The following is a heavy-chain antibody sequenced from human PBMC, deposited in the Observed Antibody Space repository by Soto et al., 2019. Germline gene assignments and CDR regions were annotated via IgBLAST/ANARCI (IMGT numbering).Heavy chain of an antibody. V-gene: IGHV4-30-4*01. CDR2: IYDTWTT. D-gene: IGHD3-10*02. CDR3: ARGIVRGGFDI. CDR1: GGSMSENDYY. Sequence: QVQLQEAGPGLVRPSQTLSLTCTVAGGSMSENDYYCSWRRQSPGQGLQWIGYIYDTWTTSYSPSLKSRVTMSADTSRNQFSLKLTSVTAADTALYFCARGIVRGGFDIWGQGTLVTVSS. J-gene: IGHJ3*02.